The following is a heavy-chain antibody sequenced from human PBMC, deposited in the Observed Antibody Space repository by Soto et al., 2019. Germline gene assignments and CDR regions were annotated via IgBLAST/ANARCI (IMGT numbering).Heavy chain of an antibody. D-gene: IGHD3-3*01. CDR2: IVPLFGTV. CDR1: GGTFGNTA. CDR3: ARDGDPGYSFWSGPLGGGRFDP. V-gene: IGHV1-69*12. J-gene: IGHJ5*02. Sequence: QVQLVQSGAEVKEPGSSVNVSCKTSGGTFGNTAVTWVRQVPGQGLEWIGEIVPLFGTVNYAQKFRGRVMITADESTSTAYMDLSSLRSDDTAIYYCARDGDPGYSFWSGPLGGGRFDPWGQGTLVTVSS.